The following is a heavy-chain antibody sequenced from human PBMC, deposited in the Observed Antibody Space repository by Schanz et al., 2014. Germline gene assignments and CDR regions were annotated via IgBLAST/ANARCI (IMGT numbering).Heavy chain of an antibody. D-gene: IGHD5-18*01. CDR2: INSVGSNT. CDR1: GFTFSSHW. CDR3: AKDAENTAMITDYFDY. J-gene: IGHJ4*02. V-gene: IGHV3-74*01. Sequence: EVQLVQSGGGLVQPGGSLRLSCAASGFTFSSHWMHWVRQDPGKGLVWVARINSVGSNTDYADSVTGRFTISRDNAKNTVYLQMNSLRADDKAVDYCAKDAENTAMITDYFDYWGQGTLVTVSS.